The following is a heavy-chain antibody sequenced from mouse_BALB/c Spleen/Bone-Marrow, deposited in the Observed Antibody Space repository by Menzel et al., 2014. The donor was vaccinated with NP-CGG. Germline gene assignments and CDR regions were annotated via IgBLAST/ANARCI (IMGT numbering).Heavy chain of an antibody. CDR1: GLTFNIYA. D-gene: IGHD2-4*01. V-gene: IGHV10-1*01. Sequence: EVKLVESGGGLVQPKGLLKLSCAASGLTFNIYAMNWVRQAPRKGLEWVARISSKSTNYTTCYADSVKDRFTISSDDSQSMLYLQMNSLKTEDTAIYYCVRQDYDYPMDYWGQGTSVTVSS. CDR2: ISSKSTNYTT. J-gene: IGHJ4*01. CDR3: VRQDYDYPMDY.